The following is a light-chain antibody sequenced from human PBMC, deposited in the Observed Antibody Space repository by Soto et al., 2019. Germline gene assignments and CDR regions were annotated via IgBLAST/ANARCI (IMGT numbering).Light chain of an antibody. CDR3: QQLNSYPPT. V-gene: IGKV1-9*01. J-gene: IGKJ2*01. Sequence: IQLTQSPSSLSASVGDRVTVTCRASQGISSYLAWYQQQPGKAPKLLIYAASTLQRGVSSRFSGSGSRTDFTLTISSLQPEDFATYYCQQLNSYPPTFGQGTKLEIK. CDR2: AAS. CDR1: QGISSY.